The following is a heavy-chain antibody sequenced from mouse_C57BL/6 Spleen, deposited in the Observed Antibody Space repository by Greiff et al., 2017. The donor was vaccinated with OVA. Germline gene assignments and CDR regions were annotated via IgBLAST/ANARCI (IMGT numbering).Heavy chain of an antibody. J-gene: IGHJ4*01. D-gene: IGHD1-1*01. V-gene: IGHV5-6*02. CDR1: GFTFSSYG. CDR3: ARRDYGSSYDAMDY. CDR2: ISSGGSYT. Sequence: EVKVVESGGDLVKPGGSLKLSCAASGFTFSSYGMSWVRQTPDKRLEWVATISSGGSYTYYPDSVKGRFTISRDNAKNTLYLQMSSLKSEGTAMYYCARRDYGSSYDAMDYWGQGTSVTVSS.